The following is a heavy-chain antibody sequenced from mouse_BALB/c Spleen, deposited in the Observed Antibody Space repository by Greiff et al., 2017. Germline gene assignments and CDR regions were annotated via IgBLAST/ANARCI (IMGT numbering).Heavy chain of an antibody. CDR3: ARGGITTGYYYAMDY. CDR2: ISSGGST. V-gene: IGHV5-6-5*01. D-gene: IGHD2-4*01. CDR1: GFTFSSYA. J-gene: IGHJ4*01. Sequence: EVKVVESGGGLVKPGGSLKLSCAASGFTFSSYAMSWVRQTPEKRLEWVASISSGGSTYYPDSVKGRFTISRDNARNILYLQMSSLRSEDTAMYYCARGGITTGYYYAMDYWGQGTSVTVSS.